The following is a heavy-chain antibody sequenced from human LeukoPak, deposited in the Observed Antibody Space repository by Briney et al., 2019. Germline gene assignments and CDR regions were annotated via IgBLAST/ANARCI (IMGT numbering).Heavy chain of an antibody. J-gene: IGHJ6*03. Sequence: ASVKVSCKASGYTFTGYYMHWVRQAPGQGLEWMGWINPNSGGTNYAQTFQGRVTMTRDTSISTAYMELSRLRSDDTAVYYWARDRGSSDLYYYYYYMDVWGKGATVTVSS. CDR1: GYTFTGYY. CDR3: ARDRGSSDLYYYYYYMDV. V-gene: IGHV1-2*02. D-gene: IGHD3-10*01. CDR2: INPNSGGT.